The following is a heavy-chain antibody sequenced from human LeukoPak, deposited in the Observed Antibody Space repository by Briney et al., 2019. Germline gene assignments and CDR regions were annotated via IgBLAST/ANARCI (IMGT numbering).Heavy chain of an antibody. D-gene: IGHD3-16*02. CDR2: ISWNSGSI. CDR3: ARGAAWGSYRIYDY. Sequence: PGRSLRLSCAASGFTFDDYAMHWVRQAPGKGLEWVSGISWNSGSIGYADSVKGRFTISRDNAKNSLYLQMNSLRAEDTAVYYCARGAAWGSYRIYDYWGQGTLVTVSS. CDR1: GFTFDDYA. J-gene: IGHJ4*02. V-gene: IGHV3-9*01.